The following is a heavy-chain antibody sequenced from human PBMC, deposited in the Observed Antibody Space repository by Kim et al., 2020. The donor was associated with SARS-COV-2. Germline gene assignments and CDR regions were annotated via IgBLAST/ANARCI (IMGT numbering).Heavy chain of an antibody. CDR2: ISSSGSTI. D-gene: IGHD3-22*01. V-gene: IGHV3-11*01. CDR1: GFTFSDYY. Sequence: GGSLRLSCAASGFTFSDYYMSWIRQAPGKGLEWVSYISSSGSTIYYADSVKGRFTISRDNAKNSLYLQMNSLRAEDTAVYYCARGAVVVHLMNWYFDLWGRGTLVTVSS. J-gene: IGHJ2*01. CDR3: ARGAVVVHLMNWYFDL.